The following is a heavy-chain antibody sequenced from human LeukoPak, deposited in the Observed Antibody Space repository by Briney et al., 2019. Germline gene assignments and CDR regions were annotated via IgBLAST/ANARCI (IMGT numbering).Heavy chain of an antibody. Sequence: GGSLRLSCAASGFTFSSYAMSWVRQAPGKGLEWVSSISSSGGSAYYADSVKGPFTISRDKSKNTLYLQMNSLRAEDTAVYYCAKGEGYDFWSGLDSWGQGTLVTVSS. J-gene: IGHJ4*02. CDR3: AKGEGYDFWSGLDS. D-gene: IGHD3-3*01. V-gene: IGHV3-23*01. CDR2: ISSSGGSA. CDR1: GFTFSSYA.